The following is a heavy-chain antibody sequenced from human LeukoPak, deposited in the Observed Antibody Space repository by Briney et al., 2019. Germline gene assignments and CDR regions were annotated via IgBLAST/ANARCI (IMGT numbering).Heavy chain of an antibody. CDR2: TNSGGSST. Sequence: GGSLRLSCATSGFPFSDFSMSWVRQAPGKGLEWISTTNSGGSSTDYAESVKGRFTISRDNSKNTLYLQMSSLRVEDTAVYYCAKQSYARSLGEGGPGTLVSVSS. CDR1: GFPFSDFS. V-gene: IGHV3-23*01. CDR3: AKQSYARSLGE. J-gene: IGHJ4*02. D-gene: IGHD2-8*01.